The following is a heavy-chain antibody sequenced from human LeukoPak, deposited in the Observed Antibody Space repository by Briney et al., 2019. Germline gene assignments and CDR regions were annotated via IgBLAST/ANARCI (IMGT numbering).Heavy chain of an antibody. CDR2: ISAYNGNT. V-gene: IGHV1-18*01. J-gene: IGHJ4*02. Sequence: ASVKVSCKASGYTFTSYGISWVRQAPGQGLEWMGWISAYNGNTNYAQKLQGRVTMTTDTSTSTAYMELRSLRSDDTAVYYRARARPITMVRGVHYDFDYWGQGTLVTVSS. D-gene: IGHD3-10*01. CDR1: GYTFTSYG. CDR3: ARARPITMVRGVHYDFDY.